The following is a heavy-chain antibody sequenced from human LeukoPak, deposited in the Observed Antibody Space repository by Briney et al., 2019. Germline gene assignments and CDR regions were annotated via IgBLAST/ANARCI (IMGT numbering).Heavy chain of an antibody. J-gene: IGHJ4*02. Sequence: PGGSLRLSCAASGFTFSNYWMHWVRQAPGKGLVWVSRINTDGSSTTYADSVKGRFTISRDKAKNTLYLQMNSLRAEDTAVYYCGRGFVLVPAAIPDYWGPGTLVTVSS. D-gene: IGHD2-2*01. CDR2: INTDGSST. V-gene: IGHV3-74*01. CDR3: GRGFVLVPAAIPDY. CDR1: GFTFSNYW.